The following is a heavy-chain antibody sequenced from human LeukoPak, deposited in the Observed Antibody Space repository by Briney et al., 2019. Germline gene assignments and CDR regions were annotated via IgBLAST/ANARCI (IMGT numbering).Heavy chain of an antibody. V-gene: IGHV3-23*01. J-gene: IGHJ4*02. CDR2: ISGSGGST. CDR1: GFTFSSYA. Sequence: GGSLRLSCAASGFTFSSYAMSWVRQAPGKGLEWVSAISGSGGSTYYADSVKGRFTISRDNSKNTLYLQMNSLRAEDTAVYYCARGEYCSGGSCYLNFDYWGQGTLVTVSS. D-gene: IGHD2-15*01. CDR3: ARGEYCSGGSCYLNFDY.